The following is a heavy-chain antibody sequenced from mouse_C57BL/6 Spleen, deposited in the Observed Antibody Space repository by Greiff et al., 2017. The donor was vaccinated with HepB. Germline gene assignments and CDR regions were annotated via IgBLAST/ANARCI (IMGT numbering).Heavy chain of an antibody. CDR2: INPYNGGT. J-gene: IGHJ3*01. Sequence: VHVKQSGPVLVKPGASVKMSCKASGYTFTDYYMNWVKQSHGKSLEWIGVINPYNGGTSYNQKFKGKATLTVDKSSSTAYMELNSLTSEDSAVYYCARSDDGYYGFAYWGQGTLVTVSA. CDR1: GYTFTDYY. CDR3: ARSDDGYYGFAY. V-gene: IGHV1-19*01. D-gene: IGHD2-3*01.